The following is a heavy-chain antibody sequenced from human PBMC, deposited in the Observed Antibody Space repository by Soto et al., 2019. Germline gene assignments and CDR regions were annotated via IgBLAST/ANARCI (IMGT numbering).Heavy chain of an antibody. Sequence: PSETLSLTCAVSGGSISSGGYSWSWIRQPPGKGLEWIGYIYHSGSTYYNPSLKSRVTISVDRSKNKFSLKLSSVTAADTAVFYCARGVAARYYHYYGMDVWGQGTTVTVSS. J-gene: IGHJ6*02. D-gene: IGHD6-6*01. CDR2: IYHSGST. V-gene: IGHV4-30-2*01. CDR1: GGSISSGGYS. CDR3: ARGVAARYYHYYGMDV.